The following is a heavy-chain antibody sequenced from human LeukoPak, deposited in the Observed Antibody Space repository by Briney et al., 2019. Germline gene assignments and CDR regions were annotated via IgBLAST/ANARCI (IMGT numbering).Heavy chain of an antibody. V-gene: IGHV3-15*07. J-gene: IGHJ4*02. CDR2: IRSNAYGGAT. CDR1: GFTFSSND. Sequence: GGSLRLSCAASGFTFSSNDMNWVRQAPGKGLEWVGRIRSNAYGGATESAAPVTGRFTISRDDSENTLYLQMNSLKIEDTAVYYCTRGSNRDDSSDFDCWGRGTLVTVSS. CDR3: TRGSNRDDSSDFDC. D-gene: IGHD3-22*01.